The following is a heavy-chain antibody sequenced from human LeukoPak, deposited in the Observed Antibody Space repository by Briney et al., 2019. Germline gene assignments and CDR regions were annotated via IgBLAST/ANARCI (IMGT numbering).Heavy chain of an antibody. CDR2: IWNDGSNK. D-gene: IGHD4-11*01. Sequence: GRSLRLSCATSGFTFSHYGMHWVRQAPGTGLEWVAVIWNDGSNKYYGDSVKGRFTISRDNSKNTLYLQMNSLTVEDTAVYYCAKDAQRGFDYSNSLEHWGQGTLVTVSS. V-gene: IGHV3-33*06. J-gene: IGHJ5*02. CDR3: AKDAQRGFDYSNSLEH. CDR1: GFTFSHYG.